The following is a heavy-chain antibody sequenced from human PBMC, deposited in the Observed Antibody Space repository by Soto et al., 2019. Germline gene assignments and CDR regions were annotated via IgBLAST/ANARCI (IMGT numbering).Heavy chain of an antibody. CDR3: ARDPASAYSTSSFDC. CDR1: GYTFTTYG. J-gene: IGHJ4*02. D-gene: IGHD6-6*01. CDR2: ISAYDGST. Sequence: GASVKVSFKASGYTFTTYGITWVRQAPGQGLEWMGWISAYDGSTNYAQKFQGRVSMTTDSSTNTAYMDLRSLRSDDTALYYCARDPASAYSTSSFDCWGQGSLVTVSS. V-gene: IGHV1-18*04.